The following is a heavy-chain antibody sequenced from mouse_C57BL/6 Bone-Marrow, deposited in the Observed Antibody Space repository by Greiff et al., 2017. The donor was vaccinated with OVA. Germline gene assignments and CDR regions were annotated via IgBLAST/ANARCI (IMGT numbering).Heavy chain of an antibody. Sequence: QVQLQQSGAELVRPGTSVKVSCKASGYAFTNYLIEWVKQRPGQGLEWIGVINPGSGGTNYNEKFKGKATLTADKSSSTAYMQLSSLTSEDSAVYFCARSVNYYGSSHWYFDVWGTGTTVTVSS. CDR1: GYAFTNYL. D-gene: IGHD1-1*01. V-gene: IGHV1-54*01. J-gene: IGHJ1*03. CDR3: ARSVNYYGSSHWYFDV. CDR2: INPGSGGT.